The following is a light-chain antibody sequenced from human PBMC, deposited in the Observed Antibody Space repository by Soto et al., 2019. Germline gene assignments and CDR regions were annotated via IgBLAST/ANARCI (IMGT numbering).Light chain of an antibody. CDR1: QTVSRN. Sequence: EVVMTQSPATLSVSPGERATLSCRASQTVSRNLAWYQQRPGQAPRLLIYAASRRATGIPDRFSGSGSGTDFTLTISRLEPEDFAVYYCQQYGSSPWTFGQGTKVEIK. CDR3: QQYGSSPWT. V-gene: IGKV3-20*01. J-gene: IGKJ1*01. CDR2: AAS.